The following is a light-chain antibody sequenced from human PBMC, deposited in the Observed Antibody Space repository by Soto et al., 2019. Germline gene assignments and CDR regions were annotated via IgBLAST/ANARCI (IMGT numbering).Light chain of an antibody. CDR2: DAS. J-gene: IGKJ5*01. Sequence: EIVLTQSPATLFLSPGERATLSCRASQSVDISLAWCRQKPGQAPRLLIYDASNRGTGIPARFSGSGSGTDFTLTISSLAPEDFAVYYCQQRSYWPITFGPGTRLEIK. V-gene: IGKV3-11*01. CDR3: QQRSYWPIT. CDR1: QSVDIS.